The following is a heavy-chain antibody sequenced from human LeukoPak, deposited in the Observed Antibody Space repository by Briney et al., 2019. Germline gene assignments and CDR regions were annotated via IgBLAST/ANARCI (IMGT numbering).Heavy chain of an antibody. Sequence: SQTLSLTCTVSGGSISSGDYYWSWIRQPPGKGLEWIGYIYYSGSTYYNPSLKSRVTISVDMSKNQFSLKLSSVTAADTAVYYCAREQHFYGSGSHLAYWGQGTLVTVSS. CDR1: GGSISSGDYY. J-gene: IGHJ4*02. CDR3: AREQHFYGSGSHLAY. CDR2: IYYSGST. V-gene: IGHV4-30-4*01. D-gene: IGHD3-10*01.